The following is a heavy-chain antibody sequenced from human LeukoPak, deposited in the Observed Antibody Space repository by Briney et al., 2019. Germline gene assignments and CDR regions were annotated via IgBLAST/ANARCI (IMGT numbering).Heavy chain of an antibody. Sequence: PGGSLRLTCAASGFTFSGFYMSWIRQAPGKGLEWVSCIGSSSTYTNYADSVKGRFTISRDNAKNSLYLQMDGLRAEDTAVYYCAGDRGAVAATWFDYWGQGTLVTVSS. D-gene: IGHD6-19*01. CDR1: GFTFSGFY. V-gene: IGHV3-11*05. CDR3: AGDRGAVAATWFDY. J-gene: IGHJ4*02. CDR2: IGSSSTYT.